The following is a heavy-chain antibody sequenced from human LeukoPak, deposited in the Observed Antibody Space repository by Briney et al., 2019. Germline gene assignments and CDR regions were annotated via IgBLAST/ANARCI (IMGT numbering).Heavy chain of an antibody. J-gene: IGHJ4*01. CDR3: AKDPTEPCYYDSSGYYNFDY. D-gene: IGHD3-22*01. CDR1: GFTFSSCA. V-gene: IGHV3-23*01. Sequence: GGSLRLSCAASGFTFSSCAMSWVRQAPGKGLEWVSAISGSGGSTYDADSVKGRFTISRDNSKNTLYLQMNSLRAEDTAVYYCAKDPTEPCYYDSSGYYNFDYWGQEPWSPSPQ. CDR2: ISGSGGST.